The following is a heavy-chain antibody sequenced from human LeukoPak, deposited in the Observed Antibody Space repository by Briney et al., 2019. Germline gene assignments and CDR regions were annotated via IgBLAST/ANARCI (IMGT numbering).Heavy chain of an antibody. D-gene: IGHD3-10*01. CDR2: ISGSGGST. Sequence: PGGSLRLSCAASGFTFSSYAMSWVRQAPGKGLEWVSAISGSGGSTYYADSVKGRFTISRDNSKNTLYLQMNSLRAEDTAVYYCARDLREIAPLSYGSGSYTNYWGQGTLVTVSS. J-gene: IGHJ4*02. CDR3: ARDLREIAPLSYGSGSYTNY. CDR1: GFTFSSYA. V-gene: IGHV3-23*01.